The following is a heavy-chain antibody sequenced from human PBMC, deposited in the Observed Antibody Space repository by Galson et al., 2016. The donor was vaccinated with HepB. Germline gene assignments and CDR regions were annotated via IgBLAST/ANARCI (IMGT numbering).Heavy chain of an antibody. J-gene: IGHJ4*02. CDR1: GFTFSSYA. CDR2: LTDSGGIT. CDR3: AKYLRVTTPYSEY. V-gene: IGHV3-23*01. Sequence: SLRLSCAASGFTFSSYAMGWVRQAPGKGLEWVSSLTDSGGITHYADSVKGRFTISRDNSRNTLYLQMNSLRAEDTAIYYCAKYLRVTTPYSEYWGQGTLVTVSS. D-gene: IGHD4-17*01.